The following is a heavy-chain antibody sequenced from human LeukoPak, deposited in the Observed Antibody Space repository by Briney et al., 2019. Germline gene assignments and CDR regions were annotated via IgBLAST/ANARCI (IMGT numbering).Heavy chain of an antibody. Sequence: GGSLRLSCAAAGFTFSSYAMTWVRQLPGKGLEWVSVISASGAITNYADSVKGRLSISRDNSKNTLYLQMSSLRAEDTAIYYCAKDLSSWSTFDYWGQGTLVTVSS. J-gene: IGHJ4*02. CDR1: GFTFSSYA. CDR2: ISASGAIT. D-gene: IGHD6-13*01. CDR3: AKDLSSWSTFDY. V-gene: IGHV3-23*01.